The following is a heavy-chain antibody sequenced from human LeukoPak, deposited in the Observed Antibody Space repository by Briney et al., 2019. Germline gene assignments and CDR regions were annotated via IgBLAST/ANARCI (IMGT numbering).Heavy chain of an antibody. V-gene: IGHV3-7*01. Sequence: PGGSLRLSCLLSGFPVADDAMHWVRQVPGKGLEWVATLEQDGIGQVYVDSVRGRVTIARDNAKNSLSLQMHSLRVEDTAVYYCVRGMRWYFSLWGRGSLVTVSS. CDR3: VRGMRWYFSL. CDR1: GFPVADDA. CDR2: LEQDGIGQ. J-gene: IGHJ2*01.